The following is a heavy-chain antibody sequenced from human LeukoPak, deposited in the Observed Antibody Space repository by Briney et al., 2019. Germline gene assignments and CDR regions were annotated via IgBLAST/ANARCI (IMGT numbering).Heavy chain of an antibody. CDR3: ARDHPTYSSARGYFDY. Sequence: YPGRSLRLSCAASGFTFSSYAMHWVRQAPGKGLEWVAVISYGGSNKYYADSVKGRFTISRDNSKNTLYLQMNSLRAEDTAVYYCARDHPTYSSARGYFDYWGQGTLVTVSS. CDR2: ISYGGSNK. CDR1: GFTFSSYA. D-gene: IGHD6-25*01. J-gene: IGHJ4*02. V-gene: IGHV3-30-3*01.